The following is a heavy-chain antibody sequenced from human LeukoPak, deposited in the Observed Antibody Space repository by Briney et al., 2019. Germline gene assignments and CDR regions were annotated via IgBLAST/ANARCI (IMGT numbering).Heavy chain of an antibody. J-gene: IGHJ4*02. CDR1: GFTFSSYG. Sequence: GGSLRLSCAASGFTFSSYGMPWVRQAPGKGLEWVSAISGSGGSTYYADSVKGRFTISRDNSKNTLYLQMNSLRAEDTAVYYCAKRLTYYFDYWGQGTLVTVSS. V-gene: IGHV3-23*01. CDR2: ISGSGGST. CDR3: AKRLTYYFDY. D-gene: IGHD2/OR15-2a*01.